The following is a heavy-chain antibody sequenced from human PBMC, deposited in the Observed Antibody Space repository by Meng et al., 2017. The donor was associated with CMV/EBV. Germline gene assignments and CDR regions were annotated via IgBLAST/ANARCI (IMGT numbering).Heavy chain of an antibody. CDR1: GGSISSGDYY. J-gene: IGHJ4*02. Sequence: QVAVQSSGPGRWKPSQTLSLTCPVSGGSISSGDYYWSWIRQHPGKGLEWIGYIYYSGSTYYNPSLKSRVTISVDTSKNQFSLKLSSVTAADTAVYYCARVMGPNRTPYYFDYWGQGTLVTVSS. CDR2: IYYSGST. CDR3: ARVMGPNRTPYYFDY. D-gene: IGHD1-14*01. V-gene: IGHV4-30-4*08.